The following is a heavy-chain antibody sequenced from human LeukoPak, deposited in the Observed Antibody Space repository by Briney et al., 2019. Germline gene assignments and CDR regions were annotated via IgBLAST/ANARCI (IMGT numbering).Heavy chain of an antibody. CDR2: IYPGDSDT. Sequence: GESLKISCKGSGYSFTSYWIGWVRQMPGKGLEWMGIIYPGDSDTRYSPSFQGQVTISADKSISTAYLQWSSLKASDTAMYYCASSGIAAAGPFYYYGMDVWGQGTTVTVSS. V-gene: IGHV5-51*01. J-gene: IGHJ6*02. D-gene: IGHD6-13*01. CDR1: GYSFTSYW. CDR3: ASSGIAAAGPFYYYGMDV.